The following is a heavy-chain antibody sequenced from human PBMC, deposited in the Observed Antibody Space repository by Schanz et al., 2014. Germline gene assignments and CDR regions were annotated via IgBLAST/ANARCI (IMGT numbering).Heavy chain of an antibody. CDR2: IYYSGST. V-gene: IGHV4-59*01. CDR3: ARHHDFWSGPDGRYLDL. Sequence: QVQLQESGPGLVKPSETLSLTCTVSGGSISSFYWSWIRQPPGKGLEWIANIYYSGSTNYNPSLKSRVTISADTSKNQFSLKMRSVTAADTAVYYCARHHDFWSGPDGRYLDLWGQGTLVTVSS. D-gene: IGHD3-3*01. CDR1: GGSISSFY. J-gene: IGHJ4*02.